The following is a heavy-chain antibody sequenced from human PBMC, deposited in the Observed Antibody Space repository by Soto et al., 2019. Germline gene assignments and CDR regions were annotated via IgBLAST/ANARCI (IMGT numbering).Heavy chain of an antibody. D-gene: IGHD3-10*01. V-gene: IGHV3-23*01. CDR3: ARSPHYGSGTYHFDY. Sequence: GGSLRLSCAASGFTFSFYAMSWVRQAPGRGLEWVSAISGSGESTYYADSVKGRFTISRDNSRNTLFLQVNSLRAEDTAIYYCARSPHYGSGTYHFDYWGQGTLVTVSS. CDR1: GFTFSFYA. CDR2: ISGSGEST. J-gene: IGHJ4*02.